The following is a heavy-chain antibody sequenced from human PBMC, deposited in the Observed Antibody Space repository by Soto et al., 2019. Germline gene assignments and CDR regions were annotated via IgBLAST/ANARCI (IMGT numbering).Heavy chain of an antibody. V-gene: IGHV3-48*03. J-gene: IGHJ3*01. CDR2: IATGGDRI. Sequence: EEQLVESWGDLVQPGGSLRLSCTSSGFAIDTYDMNWVRLAPGKDLEWISHIATGGDRIYYADSVKGRFTISRDNARNSQYLQTNSLRDDDTALYYCAWEHVLMFASYDAFNVWGQGTLVTVSS. CDR1: GFAIDTYD. D-gene: IGHD2-21*01. CDR3: AWEHVLMFASYDAFNV.